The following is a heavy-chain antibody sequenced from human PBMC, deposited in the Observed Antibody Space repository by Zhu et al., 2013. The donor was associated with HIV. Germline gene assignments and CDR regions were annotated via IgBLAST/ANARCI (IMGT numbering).Heavy chain of an antibody. CDR3: ARSYYYDSSGYYNWFDP. CDR2: IIPIFGTA. V-gene: IGHV1-69*06. D-gene: IGHD3-22*01. J-gene: IGHJ5*02. CDR1: GGTFSSYT. Sequence: QVQLVQSGAEVKKPGSSVKVSCKASGGTFSSYTISWVRQAPGQGLEWMGGIIPIFGTANYAQKFQGRVTITADKSTSTAYMELSSLRSEDTAVYYCARSYYYDSSGYYNWFDPWGQGTLVTVSS.